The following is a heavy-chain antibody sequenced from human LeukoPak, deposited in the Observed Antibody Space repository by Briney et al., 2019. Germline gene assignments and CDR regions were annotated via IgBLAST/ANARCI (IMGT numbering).Heavy chain of an antibody. CDR2: ISSSGTTI. CDR3: ARSALFDY. J-gene: IGHJ4*02. V-gene: IGHV3-48*03. D-gene: IGHD4/OR15-4a*01. Sequence: PGGSLRLSCAASGFTFSSYEMNWVRQAPGKGLEWVSYISSSGTTIYYADPVKGRITISGDNAKNSLYLQMNSLRADDTAVYYCARSALFDYWGQGTLVTVSS. CDR1: GFTFSSYE.